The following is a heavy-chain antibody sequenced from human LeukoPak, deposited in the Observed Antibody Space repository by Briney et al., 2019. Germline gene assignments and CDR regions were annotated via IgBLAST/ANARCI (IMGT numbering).Heavy chain of an antibody. CDR2: IIPIFGTA. CDR1: GGTFSSYA. CDR3: ARNLGWFRRLNWFDP. V-gene: IGHV1-69*13. D-gene: IGHD3-10*01. Sequence: ASVKVSCKASGGTFSSYAISWVRQAPGQGLEWMGGIIPIFGTANYAQKFQGRVTITADESTSTAYMELSSLRSEDTAVYYCARNLGWFRRLNWFDPWGQGTLVTVSS. J-gene: IGHJ5*02.